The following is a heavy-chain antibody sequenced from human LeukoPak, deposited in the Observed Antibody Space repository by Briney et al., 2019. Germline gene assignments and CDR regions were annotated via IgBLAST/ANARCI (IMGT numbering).Heavy chain of an antibody. D-gene: IGHD2-2*01. J-gene: IGHJ4*02. CDR3: ARYSGLGYCSSTSCYGFDY. Sequence: SETLSLTCAVYGGSFSGYYWSWIRRPPGKGLEWIREINHSGSTNYNPSLKSRVTISVDTSKNQLSLKLSSVNAADTAVYYCARYSGLGYCSSTSCYGFDYWGQGILVTVSS. CDR1: GGSFSGYY. V-gene: IGHV4-34*01. CDR2: INHSGST.